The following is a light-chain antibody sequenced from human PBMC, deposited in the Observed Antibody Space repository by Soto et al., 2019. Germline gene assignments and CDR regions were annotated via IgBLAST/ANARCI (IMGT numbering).Light chain of an antibody. V-gene: IGLV2-14*01. CDR3: SSYTSSTSYV. CDR2: DVS. CDR1: SSDVGGYNS. J-gene: IGLJ1*01. Sequence: QSVLTQPASVSGSPGQSITISCTGTSSDVGGYNSVSWYQQYPGKAPKLMIHDVSNRPSGVSNRFSGSKSGNTAPLTISGLQAEDEADYYCSSYTSSTSYVFGSGTKVTVL.